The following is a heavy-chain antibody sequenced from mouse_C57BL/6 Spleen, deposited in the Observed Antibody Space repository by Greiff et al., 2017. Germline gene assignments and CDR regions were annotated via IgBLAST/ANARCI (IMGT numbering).Heavy chain of an antibody. Sequence: EVKLMESGGGLVKPGGSLKLSCAASGFTFSDYGMHWVRQAPEKGLEWVAYISSGSSTIYYADTVKGRFTISRDNAKNTLFLQMTSLRSEDTAMYYCARRLSGTFDYWGQGTTLTVSS. D-gene: IGHD4-1*01. J-gene: IGHJ2*01. CDR1: GFTFSDYG. CDR2: ISSGSSTI. CDR3: ARRLSGTFDY. V-gene: IGHV5-17*01.